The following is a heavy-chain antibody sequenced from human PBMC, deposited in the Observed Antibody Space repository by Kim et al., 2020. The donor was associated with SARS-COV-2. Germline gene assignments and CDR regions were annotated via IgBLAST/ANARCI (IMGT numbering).Heavy chain of an antibody. CDR3: AKDSYYDSSGYYYYFDY. D-gene: IGHD3-22*01. Sequence: VKGRFTISRDNSKNSLYLQMNSLRTEDTALYYCAKDSYYDSSGYYYYFDYWGQGTLVTVSS. V-gene: IGHV3-43*01. J-gene: IGHJ4*02.